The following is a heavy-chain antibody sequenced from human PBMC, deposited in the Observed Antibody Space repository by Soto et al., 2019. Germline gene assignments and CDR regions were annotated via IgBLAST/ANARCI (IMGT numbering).Heavy chain of an antibody. V-gene: IGHV1-46*03. CDR1: GYTFTSYY. J-gene: IGHJ4*02. Sequence: ASVKVSCKASGYTFTSYYMHWVRQAPGQGLEWMGIINPSGGSTSYAQKFQGRVTMTRDTSTSTVYMELSSLRSEDTAVYYCARDWYCTNGVCYYFDYWGQGTLVTVSS. CDR2: INPSGGST. D-gene: IGHD2-8*01. CDR3: ARDWYCTNGVCYYFDY.